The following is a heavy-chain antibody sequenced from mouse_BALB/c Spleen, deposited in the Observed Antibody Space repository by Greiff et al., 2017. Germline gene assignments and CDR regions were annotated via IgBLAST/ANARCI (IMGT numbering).Heavy chain of an antibody. J-gene: IGHJ4*01. CDR1: GFTFSNYW. CDR3: TRAGIWYYYAMDY. CDR2: IRLKSNNYAT. V-gene: IGHV6-6*02. D-gene: IGHD1-1*02. Sequence: EVKLMESGGGLVQPGGSMKLSCVASGFTFSNYWMNWVRQSPEKGLEWVAEIRLKSNNYATHYAESVKGRFTISRDDSKSSVYLQMNNLRAEDTGIYYCTRAGIWYYYAMDYWGQGTSVTVSS.